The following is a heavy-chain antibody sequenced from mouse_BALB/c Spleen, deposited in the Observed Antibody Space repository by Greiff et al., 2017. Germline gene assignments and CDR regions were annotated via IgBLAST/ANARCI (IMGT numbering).Heavy chain of an antibody. J-gene: IGHJ4*01. Sequence: VQLQQSGPGLVQPSQSLSITCTASGFSLTSYGVHWVRQSPGKGLEWMGVIRSGGSTDYNAAFISRLGISKDNSKGKIFFKMISLQATDAAIDYCARMSDGYSDAMDYWGQGTSVTVSS. CDR1: GFSLTSYG. CDR3: ARMSDGYSDAMDY. CDR2: IRSGGST. V-gene: IGHV2-2*02. D-gene: IGHD2-3*01.